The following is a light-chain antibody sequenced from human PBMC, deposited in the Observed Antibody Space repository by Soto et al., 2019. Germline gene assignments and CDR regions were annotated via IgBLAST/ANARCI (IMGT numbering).Light chain of an antibody. V-gene: IGKV3-15*01. CDR2: AAS. CDR1: QSVGSA. Sequence: EIVQTQSPATLYVSPGETATLSCRASQSVGSAVAWYQHKPGQAPRLLIVAASIRATGVPGRFSGGGSGTEFTLTISSLQSEDFAVYYCQQYKNWPPLTFGGGTTVEIK. CDR3: QQYKNWPPLT. J-gene: IGKJ4*01.